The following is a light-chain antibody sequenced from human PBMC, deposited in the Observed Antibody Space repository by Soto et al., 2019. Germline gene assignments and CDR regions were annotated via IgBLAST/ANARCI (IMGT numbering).Light chain of an antibody. CDR1: QSVSSN. CDR2: GAS. J-gene: IGKJ4*01. CDR3: QQYNNWPLT. Sequence: ERVMTQSPATLSVSPGKRATLSCRASQSVSSNLGWYQQKPGQAPRLLIYGASTRATGIPARFSGSGSGTEFTLTISSLHSEDFAVYYCQQYNNWPLTFGGGTKVEIK. V-gene: IGKV3-15*01.